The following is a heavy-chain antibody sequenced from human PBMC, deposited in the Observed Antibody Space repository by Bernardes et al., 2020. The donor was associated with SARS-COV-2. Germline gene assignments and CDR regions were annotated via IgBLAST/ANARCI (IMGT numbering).Heavy chain of an antibody. CDR2: VKNDGTKK. V-gene: IGHV3-7*03. D-gene: IGHD6-19*01. CDR1: GFIISNYC. CDR3: ARRPGIAVAGTGVTFDI. Sequence: GGSLRLSCAASGFIISNYCMSWLRQVPGKGLEWVANVKNDGTKKYYGDSLGGRFTISVDTSKNQFSLKLSSVTAADTAVYYCARRPGIAVAGTGVTFDIWGQGTMVTVSS. J-gene: IGHJ3*02.